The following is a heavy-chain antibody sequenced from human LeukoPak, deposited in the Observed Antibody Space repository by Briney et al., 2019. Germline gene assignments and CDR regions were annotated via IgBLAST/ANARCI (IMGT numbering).Heavy chain of an antibody. Sequence: SETLSLTCTVSGGSISSGGYYWSWIRQHPGKGLEWIGYIYYSGSTYYNPSLKSRVTISVDTSKNQFSLKLSSVTAADTAVYYCARHRRALLAFDIWGQGTMVTVSS. CDR2: IYYSGST. CDR3: ARHRRALLAFDI. D-gene: IGHD2-8*02. V-gene: IGHV4-31*03. J-gene: IGHJ3*02. CDR1: GGSISSGGYY.